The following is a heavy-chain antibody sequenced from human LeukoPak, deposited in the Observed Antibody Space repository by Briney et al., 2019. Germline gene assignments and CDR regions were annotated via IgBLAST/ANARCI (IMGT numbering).Heavy chain of an antibody. CDR2: ISGNNGNI. CDR1: GYTFTSYG. V-gene: IGHV1-18*01. Sequence: ASVKVSCKASGYTFTSYGISWVRQAPGQGPEWMGWISGNNGNINYAQKLQGRVTMTTDTSTSTAYMELRSLRSDDTAVYYCANSIAVAGSWFDPWGQGTLVTVSS. J-gene: IGHJ5*02. D-gene: IGHD6-19*01. CDR3: ANSIAVAGSWFDP.